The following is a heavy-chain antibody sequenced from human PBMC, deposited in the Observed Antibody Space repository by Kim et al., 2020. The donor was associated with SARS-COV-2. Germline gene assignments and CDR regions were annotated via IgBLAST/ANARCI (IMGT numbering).Heavy chain of an antibody. V-gene: IGHV1-8*01. CDR3: ARGHLKSIVVVIAPRPYYYYMDV. J-gene: IGHJ6*03. D-gene: IGHD2-21*01. CDR1: GYTFTSYD. CDR2: MNPNSGNT. Sequence: ASVKVSCKASGYTFTSYDINWVRQATGQGLEWMGWMNPNSGNTGYAQKFQGRVTMTRNTSISTAYMELSSLRSEDTAVYYCARGHLKSIVVVIAPRPYYYYMDVWGNETTVTVS.